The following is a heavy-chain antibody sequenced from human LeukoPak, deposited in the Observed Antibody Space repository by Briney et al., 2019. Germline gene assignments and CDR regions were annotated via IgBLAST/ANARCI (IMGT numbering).Heavy chain of an antibody. CDR2: IYTSGTT. V-gene: IGHV4-61*02. J-gene: IGHJ4*02. Sequence: SETLSLTCTVSGGSISGSSYYWSWIRQPAGKGLEWIGRIYTSGTTNYNPSLKSRVTISVDTSKNQVSLKLSSVTAADTAVYYCARERLGYYDRSGLDYWGQGTLVTVSS. D-gene: IGHD3-22*01. CDR1: GGSISGSSYY. CDR3: ARERLGYYDRSGLDY.